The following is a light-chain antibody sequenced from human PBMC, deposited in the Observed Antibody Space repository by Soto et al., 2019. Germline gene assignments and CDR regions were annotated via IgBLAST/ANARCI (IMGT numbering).Light chain of an antibody. J-gene: IGLJ1*01. CDR1: SSDVGRYNI. V-gene: IGLV2-23*01. CDR2: EGS. CDR3: CSYAGSSTYV. Sequence: QSALTQPASVSGSPGQSITTSCTGTSSDVGRYNIVSWYQQHPGKAPKLMIYEGSKRPSGVSNRFSGSKSGDTASLTISGLQAEDEAHYYCCSYAGSSTYVFGTGTKVTVL.